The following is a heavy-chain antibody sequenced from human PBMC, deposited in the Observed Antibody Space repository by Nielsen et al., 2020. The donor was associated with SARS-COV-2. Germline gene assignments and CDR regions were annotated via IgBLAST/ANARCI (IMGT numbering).Heavy chain of an antibody. CDR3: ARGQTGYSRSPFDY. D-gene: IGHD6-13*01. CDR2: IHSGGST. CDR1: GFTVSSFY. J-gene: IGHJ4*02. Sequence: LKISCVVSGFTVSSFYMSWVRQAPGKGLEWVSVIHSGGSTFYADSVKGRFTIYRDTVRKTLYLEMNSLTAEDTGVYYCARGQTGYSRSPFDYWGQGTLVTVSS. V-gene: IGHV3-66*01.